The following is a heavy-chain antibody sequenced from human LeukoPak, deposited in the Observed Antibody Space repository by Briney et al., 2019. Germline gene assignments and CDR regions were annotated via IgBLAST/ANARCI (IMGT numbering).Heavy chain of an antibody. CDR3: ASGTSSGSLRC. CDR1: GGTFSSYA. V-gene: IGHV1-69*05. CDR2: IIPIFGTA. J-gene: IGHJ4*02. Sequence: ASVKVSCKASGGTFSSYAISWVRQAPGQGLEWMGRIIPIFGTANYAQKFQDRVTITTDESTSTAYMELSSLRSEDTAVYYCASGTSSGSLRCWGQGTLVTVSS. D-gene: IGHD1-26*01.